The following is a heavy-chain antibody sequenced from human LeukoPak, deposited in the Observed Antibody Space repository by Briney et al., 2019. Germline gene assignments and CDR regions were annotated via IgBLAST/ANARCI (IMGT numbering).Heavy chain of an antibody. V-gene: IGHV4-59*01. J-gene: IGHJ6*04. D-gene: IGHD3-10*01. Sequence: SETLSLTCTVSGGSISSYYWSWIRQPPGKGLEWIGYIYYSGSTNYNPSLKSRVPISVDTSKNQFSLKLSSVTAADTAVYYCASSGYYYGMDVWGKGTTVTVSS. CDR1: GGSISSYY. CDR3: ASSGYYYGMDV. CDR2: IYYSGST.